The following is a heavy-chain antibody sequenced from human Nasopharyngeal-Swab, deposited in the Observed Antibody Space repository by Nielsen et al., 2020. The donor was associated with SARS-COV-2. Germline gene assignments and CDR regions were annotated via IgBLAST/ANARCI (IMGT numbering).Heavy chain of an antibody. CDR1: GGSISSYY. Sequence: SETLSLTCTVSGGSISSYYWSWIRQPPGKGLEWIGYIYYSGSTNYNPSLKSRVTISVDTSKNQFSLKLSSVTAADPAVYYCARCLEYSSSQDYYYYYMDVWGKGTTVTVSS. V-gene: IGHV4-59*08. D-gene: IGHD6-6*01. CDR3: ARCLEYSSSQDYYYYYMDV. CDR2: IYYSGST. J-gene: IGHJ6*03.